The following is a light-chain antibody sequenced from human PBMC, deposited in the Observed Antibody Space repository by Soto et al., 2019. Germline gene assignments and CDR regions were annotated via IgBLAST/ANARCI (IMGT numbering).Light chain of an antibody. Sequence: EIVFTQSPGTLSLSPGERATLSCRASQSVSSSYLAWYQQKPGQAPRLLIYGASSRATGIPDRFSGSGSGTDFTLTISRLEPEDFAVYYCQQYGSSPLTLTFGGGTKVDI. V-gene: IGKV3-20*01. CDR2: GAS. J-gene: IGKJ4*01. CDR3: QQYGSSPLTLT. CDR1: QSVSSSY.